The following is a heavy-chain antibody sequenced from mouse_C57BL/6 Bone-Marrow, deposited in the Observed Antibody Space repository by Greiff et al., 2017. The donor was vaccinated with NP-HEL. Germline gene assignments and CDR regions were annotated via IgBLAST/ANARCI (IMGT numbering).Heavy chain of an antibody. V-gene: IGHV8-8*01. CDR1: GFSLSTFGMG. CDR2: IWWDDDK. CDR3: ARIAWGLRRDYWYFDV. Sequence: QVTLKECGPGILQPSQTLSLTCSFSGFSLSTFGMGVGWIRQPSGKGLEWLAHIWWDDDKYYNPALKSRLTISKDTSKNQVFLKIANVDTADTATYYCARIAWGLRRDYWYFDVWGTGTTVTVSS. D-gene: IGHD2-4*01. J-gene: IGHJ1*03.